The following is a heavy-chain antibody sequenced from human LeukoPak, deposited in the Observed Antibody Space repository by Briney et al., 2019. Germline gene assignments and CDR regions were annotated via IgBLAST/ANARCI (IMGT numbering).Heavy chain of an antibody. D-gene: IGHD3-10*02. CDR2: IIPIFGSA. J-gene: IGHJ3*02. V-gene: IGHV1-69*13. CDR3: ARDPRFGEFNNAFDI. Sequence: SVKVSCKASGYTFTSYGISWVRQAPGQGLEWMGGIIPIFGSANYAQKFQGRVTIIADESTSTAYMELSSLRSEDTAVYYCARDPRFGEFNNAFDIWGQGTMVTVSS. CDR1: GYTFTSYG.